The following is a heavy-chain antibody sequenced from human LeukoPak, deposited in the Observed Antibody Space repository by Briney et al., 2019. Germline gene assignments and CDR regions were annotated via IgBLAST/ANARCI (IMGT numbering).Heavy chain of an antibody. CDR1: GYRYTSYW. V-gene: IGHV5-51*01. Sequence: GESLQISCKGSGYRYTSYWIGGVRQLPGKGLEGMGIIYPGDSDTRYSPSFQGQVTISADKSISTAYLQWSSLKASDTAMYYCARRINYYYYGMDVWGQGTTVTVSS. CDR3: ARRINYYYYGMDV. J-gene: IGHJ6*02. CDR2: IYPGDSDT.